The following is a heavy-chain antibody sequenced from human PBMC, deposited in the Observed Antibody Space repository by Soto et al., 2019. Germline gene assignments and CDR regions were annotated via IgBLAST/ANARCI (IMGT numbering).Heavy chain of an antibody. Sequence: VHLVQSGAEVRKPGSSVNVSCKASGGTFTNYFITWVRQAPGQGLEWMGGIIPIFGTTNYAQKFQGRLTMTADKPTTTAYMELTSLRFEDTAIYYCARVSYGDYGLDFWGQGTLVTVSS. D-gene: IGHD4-17*01. CDR3: ARVSYGDYGLDF. CDR1: GGTFTNYF. J-gene: IGHJ4*02. V-gene: IGHV1-69*06. CDR2: IIPIFGTT.